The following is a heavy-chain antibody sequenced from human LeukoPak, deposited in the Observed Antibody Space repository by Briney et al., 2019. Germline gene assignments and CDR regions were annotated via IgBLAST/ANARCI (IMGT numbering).Heavy chain of an antibody. CDR3: AASDDSLRAFDI. J-gene: IGHJ3*02. V-gene: IGHV4-59*03. CDR2: ICNSGDT. CDR1: GDSISRYC. D-gene: IGHD5-18*01. Sequence: SETLSLTRTVSGDSISRYCWNWIRQPPGKGPQWIGYICNSGDTNYNPPLNSRVSISLDTSRNQFSLSLTSMTAADTAVYYCAASDDSLRAFDIWGQGTMVTVSS.